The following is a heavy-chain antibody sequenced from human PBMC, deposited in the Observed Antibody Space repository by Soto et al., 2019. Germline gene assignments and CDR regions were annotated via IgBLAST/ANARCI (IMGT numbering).Heavy chain of an antibody. Sequence: ASVKVSCKASGYTFTSYVISWVRQAPGQGLEWMGWISAYNGNTNYAQKLQGRVTMTTDTSTSTAYMELRSLRSDDTAVYYCARDLLRYFDWLLSFSQKADAFDIWGQGTMVTVSS. J-gene: IGHJ3*02. CDR3: ARDLLRYFDWLLSFSQKADAFDI. D-gene: IGHD3-9*01. CDR1: GYTFTSYV. V-gene: IGHV1-18*01. CDR2: ISAYNGNT.